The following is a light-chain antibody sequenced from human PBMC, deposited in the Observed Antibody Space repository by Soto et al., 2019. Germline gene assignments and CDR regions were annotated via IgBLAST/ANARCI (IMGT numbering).Light chain of an antibody. Sequence: EVVMKQSPATLSVSPGESATLSCRASQGIGDTLAWYQHKPGQAPSLLIYDTSTRATGVPTRFSGSRSGAEFTLTISSLQSEDFAVYYCQPSNNWPLTFGGGTNVDIK. CDR3: QPSNNWPLT. CDR1: QGIGDT. V-gene: IGKV3-15*01. J-gene: IGKJ4*01. CDR2: DTS.